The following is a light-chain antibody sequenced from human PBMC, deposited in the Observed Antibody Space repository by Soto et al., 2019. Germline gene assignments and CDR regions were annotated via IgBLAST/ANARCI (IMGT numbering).Light chain of an antibody. CDR2: DVT. V-gene: IGLV2-14*01. CDR3: SSYRGASTPV. Sequence: QSVLTQPASVSGSPGQSITISCTGTSTAVGAYNYVSWYQQHPGKAPKLVIFDVTNRPSEVSDRFSGSKSGNTASLTISGLQFEYEADYYCSSYRGASTPVFGGGTKVTVL. CDR1: STAVGAYNY. J-gene: IGLJ2*01.